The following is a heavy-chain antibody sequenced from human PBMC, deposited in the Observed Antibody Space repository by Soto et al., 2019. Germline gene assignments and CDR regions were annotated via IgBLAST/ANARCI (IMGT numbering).Heavy chain of an antibody. J-gene: IGHJ6*02. V-gene: IGHV3-11*04. Sequence: GGSLRLSCAASGFSFGDYYMSWVRQAPGQGLEWISYIIDSGTTIYYADSVKGRFTISRDNAKNSLYLQMNSLRAEDTAVYYCARDLLRFLEWSPLSYYYYGMDVWGQGTTVTVSS. CDR3: ARDLLRFLEWSPLSYYYYGMDV. CDR2: IIDSGTTI. D-gene: IGHD3-3*01. CDR1: GFSFGDYY.